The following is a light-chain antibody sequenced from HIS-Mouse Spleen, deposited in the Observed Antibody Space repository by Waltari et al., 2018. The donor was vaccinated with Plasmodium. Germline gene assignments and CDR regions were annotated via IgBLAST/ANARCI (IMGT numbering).Light chain of an antibody. CDR1: QSVSSSY. J-gene: IGKJ2*01. CDR2: GAS. V-gene: IGKV3-20*01. CDR3: QQYGSSPYT. Sequence: ELVLTQSPGTLSLSPGERATLSCRASQSVSSSYLAWYQKKPAQAPRLLIYGASSRATGIPDRFSGSGSGTDFTLTISRLEPEDFAVYYCQQYGSSPYTFGQGTKLEIK.